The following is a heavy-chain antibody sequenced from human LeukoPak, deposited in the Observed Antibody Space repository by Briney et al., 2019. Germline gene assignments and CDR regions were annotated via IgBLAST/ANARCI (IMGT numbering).Heavy chain of an antibody. Sequence: PSETLSLTCTVSGGSISSSSFHWGWIRQPPGKGLEWIVTIFYSGSTYYNPSLKSRVTMSVDTSKNQFSLKLSSVTAADTAVYYCARQGYISGQGFRNNWFDPWGQGSLVTVSS. D-gene: IGHD6-19*01. CDR2: IFYSGST. V-gene: IGHV4-39*01. J-gene: IGHJ5*02. CDR3: ARQGYISGQGFRNNWFDP. CDR1: GGSISSSSFH.